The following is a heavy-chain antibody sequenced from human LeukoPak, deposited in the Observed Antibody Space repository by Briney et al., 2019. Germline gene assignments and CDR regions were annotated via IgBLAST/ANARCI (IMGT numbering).Heavy chain of an antibody. D-gene: IGHD5-18*01. V-gene: IGHV1-46*01. Sequence: ASVKVSCKASGYTFTSYYMHWVRRAPGQGLEWMGIINPSGGSTSYAQKFQGRVTMTRDTSTSTVYMELSSLRSEDTAVYYCARDQEYSYGYFKNFIDYWGQGTLVTVSS. CDR3: ARDQEYSYGYFKNFIDY. J-gene: IGHJ4*02. CDR2: INPSGGST. CDR1: GYTFTSYY.